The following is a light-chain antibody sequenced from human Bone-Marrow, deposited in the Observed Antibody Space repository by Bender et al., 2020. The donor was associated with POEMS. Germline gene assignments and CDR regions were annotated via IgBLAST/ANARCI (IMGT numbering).Light chain of an antibody. V-gene: IGLV2-23*02. Sequence: QSVLTQPASVSGSPGQSITISCTGTSSDVGNYKLVSWYQQHPGEAPKLIIYEVTRRPSGFSNRFSGSKSGDTASLTVSGLQADDEADYYCSSFAGDYSWVFGGGTKVTVL. J-gene: IGLJ3*02. CDR3: SSFAGDYSWV. CDR1: SSDVGNYKL. CDR2: EVT.